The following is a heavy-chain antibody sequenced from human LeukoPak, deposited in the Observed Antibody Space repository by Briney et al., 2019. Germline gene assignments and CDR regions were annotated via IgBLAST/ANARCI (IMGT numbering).Heavy chain of an antibody. CDR1: GFTFSRYS. CDR3: ARVGYGSGYIFQH. Sequence: AGGSLRLSCAASGFTFSRYSSNMNWVRQAPGKGLEWVSSISSSSRYIYYADSVKGRFTISRDNAKNSLYLQMNSLRAEDTAVYYCARVGYGSGYIFQHWGQGTLVTVSS. J-gene: IGHJ1*01. D-gene: IGHD3-3*01. CDR2: ISSSSRYI. V-gene: IGHV3-21*01.